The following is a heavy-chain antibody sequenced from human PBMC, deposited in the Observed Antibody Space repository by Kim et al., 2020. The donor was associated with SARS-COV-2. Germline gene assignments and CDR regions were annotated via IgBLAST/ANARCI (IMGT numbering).Heavy chain of an antibody. V-gene: IGHV4-61*02. D-gene: IGHD3-10*01. Sequence: TPSLKSRVTISVDMSKNQFSLNLSSVTAADTAVYYCARASGFGDLPDFDYWGQGTLVTVSS. CDR3: ARASGFGDLPDFDY. J-gene: IGHJ4*02.